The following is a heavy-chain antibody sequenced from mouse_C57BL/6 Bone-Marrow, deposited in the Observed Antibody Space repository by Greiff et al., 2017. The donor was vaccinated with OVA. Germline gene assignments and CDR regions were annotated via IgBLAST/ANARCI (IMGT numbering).Heavy chain of an antibody. CDR3: SSGGYYGSSQFAY. CDR2: IDPADSYN. D-gene: IGHD1-1*01. CDR1: GYTFTSYW. J-gene: IGHJ3*01. V-gene: IGHV1-50*01. Sequence: VKLMESGAELVKPGASVTLSCTASGYTFTSYWMQWVKQRPGQGLEWIGEIDPADSYNNYDQKVKGRVTFTVDTAYSTAYLQLSSLTSEDSALYFCSSGGYYGSSQFAYWGQGTLVTVSA.